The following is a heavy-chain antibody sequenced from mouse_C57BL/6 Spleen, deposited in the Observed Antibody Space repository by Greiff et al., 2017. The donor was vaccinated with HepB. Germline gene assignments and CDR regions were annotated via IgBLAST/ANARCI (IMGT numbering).Heavy chain of an antibody. V-gene: IGHV1-85*01. CDR3: AKDGNHGGSYAMDY. D-gene: IGHD2-1*01. Sequence: QVQLKESGPELVKPGASVKLSCKASGYTFTSYDINWVKQRPGQGLEWIGWIYPRDGSTKYNEKFKGKATLTVDTSSSTAYMELHSLTSEDSAVYFCAKDGNHGGSYAMDYWGQGTSVTVSS. CDR2: IYPRDGST. CDR1: GYTFTSYD. J-gene: IGHJ4*01.